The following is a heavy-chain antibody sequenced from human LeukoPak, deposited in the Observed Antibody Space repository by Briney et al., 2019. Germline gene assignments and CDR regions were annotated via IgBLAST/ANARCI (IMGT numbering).Heavy chain of an antibody. CDR3: AREGYCSGGSCYGERDAFDI. CDR1: GYTFTGYY. V-gene: IGHV1-2*02. J-gene: IGHJ3*02. CDR2: INPNSGGT. Sequence: ASVKVSCKASGYTFTGYYMHWVRQAPGQGLEWMGWINPNSGGTNYAQEFQGRVTMTRDTSISTAYMELSRLRSDDTAVYYCAREGYCSGGSCYGERDAFDIWGQGTMVTVSS. D-gene: IGHD2-15*01.